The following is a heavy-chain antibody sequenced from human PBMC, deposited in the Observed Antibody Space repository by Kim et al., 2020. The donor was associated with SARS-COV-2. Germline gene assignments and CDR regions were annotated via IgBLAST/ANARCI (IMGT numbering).Heavy chain of an antibody. CDR1: GASISTNHYY. CDR3: AGQLERLLGWNDP. V-gene: IGHV4-39*01. J-gene: IGHJ5*02. Sequence: SETLSLTCSVSGASISTNHYYWGWFRQPPGKGLEWIATIFYNGNTFYNPSLKSRLTISVDTTENQFSLNLRSVAAADTAIYCCAGQLERLLGWNDPWGQGPL. D-gene: IGHD1-1*01. CDR2: IFYNGNT.